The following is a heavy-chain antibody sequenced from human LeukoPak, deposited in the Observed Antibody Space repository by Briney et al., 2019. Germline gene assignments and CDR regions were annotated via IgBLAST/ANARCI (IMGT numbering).Heavy chain of an antibody. CDR2: ISGSGGST. D-gene: IGHD2-15*01. Sequence: GGSLRLSCAASGLTFSSYAMSRVRQAPGKGLEWVSAISGSGGSTYYADSVKGRFTISRDNSKNTLYLQMNSLRAEDTAVYYCAKDGTYCSGGSCYSYYYYYMDVWGKGTTVTVSS. CDR3: AKDGTYCSGGSCYSYYYYYMDV. CDR1: GLTFSSYA. V-gene: IGHV3-23*01. J-gene: IGHJ6*03.